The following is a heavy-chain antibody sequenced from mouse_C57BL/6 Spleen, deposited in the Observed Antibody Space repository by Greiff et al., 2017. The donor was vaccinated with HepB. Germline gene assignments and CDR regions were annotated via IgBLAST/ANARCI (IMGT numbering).Heavy chain of an antibody. CDR3: ARGSPWYFDF. Sequence: QVQLQQPGAELVKPGASVKMSCKASGYTFTSYWMNWVKQRPGQGLEWIGDIYPGSGSTTYNEKFKSKATLTVDTSSSTAYMQLRSLTSEDSAVYYCARGSPWYFDFWGKGTTVTVSS. J-gene: IGHJ1*03. CDR1: GYTFTSYW. V-gene: IGHV1-55*01. CDR2: IYPGSGST. D-gene: IGHD1-1*02.